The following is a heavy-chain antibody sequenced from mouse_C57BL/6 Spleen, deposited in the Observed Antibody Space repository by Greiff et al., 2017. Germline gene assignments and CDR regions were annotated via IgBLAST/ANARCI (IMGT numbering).Heavy chain of an antibody. CDR3: AGVCFDYDENCYFGG. D-gene: IGHD2-4*01. J-gene: IGHJ1*03. Sequence: VQLQQSGPELVKPGASVKMSCKASGYTFTDYNMHWVKQSHGKSLEWIGYINPNNGGTSYNQKFKGKATLTVNKSSSTAYMELRSLTSEYSAFYYCAGVCFDYDENCYFGGWGTGTVVTVSA. CDR2: INPNNGGT. CDR1: GYTFTDYN. V-gene: IGHV1-22*01.